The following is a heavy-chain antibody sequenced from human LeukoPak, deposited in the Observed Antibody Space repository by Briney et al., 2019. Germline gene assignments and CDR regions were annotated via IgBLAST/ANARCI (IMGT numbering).Heavy chain of an antibody. CDR2: ISGRGGST. D-gene: IGHD1-7*01. CDR3: ARNSVELPYYYYYMDV. V-gene: IGHV3-23*01. Sequence: GGSLRLSCAASGFTFSSFGMSWVRQAPGKGLEWVSSISGRGGSTYYADSVRGRFTISRDNSKNTLYLQMNTLRAEDTAVYYCARNSVELPYYYYYMDVWGKGTTVTVSS. J-gene: IGHJ6*03. CDR1: GFTFSSFG.